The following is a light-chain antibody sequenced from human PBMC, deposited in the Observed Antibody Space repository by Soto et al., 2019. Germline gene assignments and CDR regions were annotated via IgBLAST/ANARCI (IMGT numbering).Light chain of an antibody. V-gene: IGKV1-5*03. Sequence: DIQMTQSPSTLSASVGDRVIITCRASQSISSWLAWYQQKPGKAPNLLIYRASTLKSGIPSRFSGSGSGTEFTRTISSLQPDDFATYYCQQHDRASWTFGPGTKVEIK. CDR1: QSISSW. J-gene: IGKJ1*01. CDR3: QQHDRASWT. CDR2: RAS.